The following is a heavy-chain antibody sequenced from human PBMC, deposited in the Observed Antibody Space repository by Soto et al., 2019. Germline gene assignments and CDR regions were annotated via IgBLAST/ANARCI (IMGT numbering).Heavy chain of an antibody. J-gene: IGHJ6*02. D-gene: IGHD2-15*01. V-gene: IGHV1-18*04. CDR1: GYTFTSYG. CDR3: ARAYCSGGSCSVYYYYGMDV. CDR2: ISAYNGNT. Sequence: QVQLVQSGAEVKKPGASVKVSCKASGYTFTSYGISWVRQAPGQGLEWMGWISAYNGNTNYAQKLQGRVTMTTDTSTSTAYRELRSLRSDDTAVYYCARAYCSGGSCSVYYYYGMDVWGQGTTVTVSS.